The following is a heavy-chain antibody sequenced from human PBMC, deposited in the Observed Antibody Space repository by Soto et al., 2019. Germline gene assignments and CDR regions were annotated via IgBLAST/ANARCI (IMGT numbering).Heavy chain of an antibody. V-gene: IGHV3-21*01. J-gene: IGHJ3*02. Sequence: PGGSLRLSCAASGFTFSSYSMNWVRQAPGKGLEWVSSISSSSSYIYYADSVKGRFTISRDNAKNSLYLQMNSLRAEDTAVYYCARDYSSGWSDAFDIWGQGTMVTVSS. D-gene: IGHD6-19*01. CDR2: ISSSSSYI. CDR3: ARDYSSGWSDAFDI. CDR1: GFTFSSYS.